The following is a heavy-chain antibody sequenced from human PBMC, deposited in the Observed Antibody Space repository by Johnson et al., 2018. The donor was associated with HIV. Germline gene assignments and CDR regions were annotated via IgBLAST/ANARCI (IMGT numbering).Heavy chain of an antibody. V-gene: IGHV3-30-3*01. CDR2: ISYDGSNK. CDR3: ARNDPAAGTGDDFDI. CDR1: GFTFSSYA. Sequence: QVQLVESGGGVVQPGRSLRLSCAASGFTFSSYAMHWVRQAPGKGLEWVAVISYDGSNKYYADSVKGRFTISRDNSKNTLYLQMNSLRAEDTAVDYCARNDPAAGTGDDFDIWGQGTMVTVSS. J-gene: IGHJ3*02. D-gene: IGHD6-13*01.